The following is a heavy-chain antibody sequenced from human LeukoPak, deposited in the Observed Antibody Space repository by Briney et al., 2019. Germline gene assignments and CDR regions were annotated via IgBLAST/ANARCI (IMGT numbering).Heavy chain of an antibody. D-gene: IGHD3-3*01. CDR3: ARVTIFGVVDAFDI. J-gene: IGHJ3*02. V-gene: IGHV3-30*03. CDR2: ISYDGSNK. CDR1: GFTFSSYG. Sequence: GRSLRLSCAASGFTFSSYGMHWVRQAPGKGLGWVAVISYDGSNKYYADAVKGRFTISRDNSKNTLYLQMNSLRAEDTAVYYCARVTIFGVVDAFDIWGQGTMVTVSS.